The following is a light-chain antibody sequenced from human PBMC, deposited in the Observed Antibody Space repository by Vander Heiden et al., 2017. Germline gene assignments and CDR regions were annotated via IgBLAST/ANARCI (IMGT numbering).Light chain of an antibody. CDR1: SSNIGSNT. Sequence: QSVLTQPPSAPGTPGQRAPISCSGSSSNIGSNTVNWYQQLPGTAPKLLIYSNNHRPSGVPDRFSGSKSGTSASLAISGLQSEDEADYYCAAWDDSLNGVVFGGGTKLTVL. V-gene: IGLV1-44*01. CDR2: SNN. CDR3: AAWDDSLNGVV. J-gene: IGLJ2*01.